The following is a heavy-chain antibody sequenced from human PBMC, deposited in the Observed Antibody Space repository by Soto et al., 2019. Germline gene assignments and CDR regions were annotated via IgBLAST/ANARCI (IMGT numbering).Heavy chain of an antibody. CDR2: ISAYNGNT. V-gene: IGHV1-18*01. J-gene: IGHJ4*02. CDR3: ARGNYYDSSGYLTDY. Sequence: RASVKVSCKASGYTFTRYGISWVRQAPGQGLEWMGWISAYNGNTNYAQKLQGRVTMTTDTSTSTAYMELRSLRSGDTAVYYCARGNYYDSSGYLTDYWGQGTLVTVSS. D-gene: IGHD3-22*01. CDR1: GYTFTRYG.